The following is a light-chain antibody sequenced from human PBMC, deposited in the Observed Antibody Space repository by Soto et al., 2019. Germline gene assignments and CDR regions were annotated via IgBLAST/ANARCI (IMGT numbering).Light chain of an antibody. Sequence: QSALTQPASMSGSPGQSITISCTGASSDVGGHNFVSWYQQHPGKAPKLVIYEVLNRPSGVSDRFSGSKSGTTASLTISGLQAEDEADYYCTSYSSTTTLVFGGGTKLTVL. CDR3: TSYSSTTTLV. V-gene: IGLV2-14*03. CDR1: SSDVGGHNF. CDR2: EVL. J-gene: IGLJ2*01.